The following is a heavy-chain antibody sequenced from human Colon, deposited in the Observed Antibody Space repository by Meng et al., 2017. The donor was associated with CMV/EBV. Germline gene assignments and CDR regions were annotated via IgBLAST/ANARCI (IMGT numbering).Heavy chain of an antibody. CDR2: INHSGST. CDR1: GGSFSGYY. V-gene: IGHV4-34*01. CDR3: ARGPGFDP. J-gene: IGHJ5*02. Sequence: TLSLTGAVYGGSFSGYYWSWIRQPPGKGLEWIGEINHSGSTNYNPSLKSRVTISVDTSKNQFSLKLSSVTAADTAVYYCARGPGFDPWGQGTLVTVSS.